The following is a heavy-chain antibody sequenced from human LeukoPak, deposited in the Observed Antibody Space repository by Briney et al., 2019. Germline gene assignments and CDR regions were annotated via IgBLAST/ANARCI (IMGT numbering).Heavy chain of an antibody. CDR1: GFTFSDHF. Sequence: GGSLRLSCAASGFTFSDHFMDWVRQAPGQGLEWVGRSKNKADSYATYSAASVKGRFTISRDDSKNSLSLQMNSLKTEDTAIYFCAACPYTSGACDYWGQGTLVTVSS. CDR3: AACPYTSGACDY. CDR2: SKNKADSYAT. V-gene: IGHV3-72*01. D-gene: IGHD6-25*01. J-gene: IGHJ4*02.